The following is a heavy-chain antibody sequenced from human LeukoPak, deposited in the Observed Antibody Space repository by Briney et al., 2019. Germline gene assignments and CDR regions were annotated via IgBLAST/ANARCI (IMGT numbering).Heavy chain of an antibody. CDR1: GFTVSANY. D-gene: IGHD6-13*01. V-gene: IGHV3-66*01. CDR3: ARDRGGSRSDC. CDR2: IYSGGTT. Sequence: GGSLRLSCGASGFTVSANYMSWVRQAPGKGLEWVSVIYSGGTTYFADSVKGRFTISRDNSKNTLYLQMNSLRAEDTAVYYCARDRGGSRSDCWGQGTLVTVSS. J-gene: IGHJ4*02.